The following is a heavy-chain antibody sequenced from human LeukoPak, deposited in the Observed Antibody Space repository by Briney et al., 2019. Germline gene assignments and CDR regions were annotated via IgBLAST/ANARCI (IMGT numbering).Heavy chain of an antibody. CDR2: INPNSGGT. Sequence: ASVKVSCKASGYTFTGYYMHWVRQAPGQGLEWMGWINPNSGGTNYAQKFQGRVTMTRDTSISTAYMELSRLRSDDTAVYYCARRLAPGDTDYYGMDVWGQGTTVTVS. CDR1: GYTFTGYY. CDR3: ARRLAPGDTDYYGMDV. D-gene: IGHD2-21*02. V-gene: IGHV1-2*02. J-gene: IGHJ6*02.